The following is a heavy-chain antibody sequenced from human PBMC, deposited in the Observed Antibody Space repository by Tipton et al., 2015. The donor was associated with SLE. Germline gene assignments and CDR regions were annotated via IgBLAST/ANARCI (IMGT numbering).Heavy chain of an antibody. D-gene: IGHD3-3*01. CDR2: INESGST. J-gene: IGHJ4*02. Sequence: TLSLTCAVYGGSFSGYYWSWIRQPPGKGLEWIGEINESGSTNYNPSLKSRVSISVDTSKNQFSLKLSSVTAADTAVYYCARHRGRLTIFGVVSYFDYWGLGTLVTVSS. V-gene: IGHV4-34*01. CDR3: ARHRGRLTIFGVVSYFDY. CDR1: GGSFSGYY.